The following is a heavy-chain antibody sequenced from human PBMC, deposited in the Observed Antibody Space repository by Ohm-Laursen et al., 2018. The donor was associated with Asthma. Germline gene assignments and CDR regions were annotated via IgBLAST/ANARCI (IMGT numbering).Heavy chain of an antibody. Sequence: ASVKASCKAAGYKFSSYGISWVRQAPGQGLEWMGWMNPNSGNTGYAQKFQGRVTMTRNTSISTAYMELSSLRSEDTAVYYCARLGYCSGGSCSRYYYYGMDVWGQGTTVTVSS. D-gene: IGHD2-15*01. CDR3: ARLGYCSGGSCSRYYYYGMDV. CDR1: GYKFSSYG. CDR2: MNPNSGNT. V-gene: IGHV1-8*02. J-gene: IGHJ6*02.